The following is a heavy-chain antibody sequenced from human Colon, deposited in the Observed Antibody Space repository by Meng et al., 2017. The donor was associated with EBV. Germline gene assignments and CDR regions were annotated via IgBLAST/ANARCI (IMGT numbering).Heavy chain of an antibody. CDR3: AQDRGYKYGYGA. CDR2: ITVSGGST. Sequence: EGPLLESGGGLVQPGGSLRLSCSVSGFPLRNYDMSWVRQAPGKGLEWVSVITVSGGSTYYADSVQGRFTISRDNGNNMLYLEMNSLRAEDTAVYYCAQDRGYKYGYGAWGQGTLVTVSS. J-gene: IGHJ5*02. D-gene: IGHD5-12*01. V-gene: IGHV3-23*01. CDR1: GFPLRNYD.